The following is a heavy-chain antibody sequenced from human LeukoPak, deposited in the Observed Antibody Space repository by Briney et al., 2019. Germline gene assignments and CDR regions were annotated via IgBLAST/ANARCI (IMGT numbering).Heavy chain of an antibody. D-gene: IGHD4-17*01. Sequence: SETLSLTCTVSGGSIGTYYWSWLRQPPGKGLEWIGYIYYGGGTNYNPSLKNRVTISVDTSNNQFSLRLSSVTAADTAVYYCARDTVTTWNWFDPWGQGTLVTVSS. J-gene: IGHJ5*02. CDR1: GGSIGTYY. CDR3: ARDTVTTWNWFDP. V-gene: IGHV4-59*12. CDR2: IYYGGGT.